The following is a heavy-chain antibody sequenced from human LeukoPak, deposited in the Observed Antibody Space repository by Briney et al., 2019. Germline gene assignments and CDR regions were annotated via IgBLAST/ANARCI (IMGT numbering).Heavy chain of an antibody. J-gene: IGHJ4*02. CDR3: ARGHTAVTRHFDF. V-gene: IGHV3-21*01. D-gene: IGHD4-17*01. Sequence: GGSLRLSCAASGFTFSSYSMNWVRQAPGKGLEWVSIISSGGSAIFSADALKGRFAISRDDAKNLLYLDMNSLRAEDTAVYYCARGHTAVTRHFDFWGQGTLVTVSS. CDR1: GFTFSSYS. CDR2: ISSGGSAI.